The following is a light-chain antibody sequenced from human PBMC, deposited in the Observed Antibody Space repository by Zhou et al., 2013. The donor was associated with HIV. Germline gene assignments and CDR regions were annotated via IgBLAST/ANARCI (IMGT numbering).Light chain of an antibody. Sequence: EIVLTQSPGTLSLSPGERATLSCRASQSVTGTYLAWYQQKPGQAPRLLIFAASSRATGIPDRFSGSGSGTDFTLTIDRLEPEDFAVYYCQHYSNSLWTFGQGPRWKSN. J-gene: IGKJ1*01. CDR3: QHYSNSLWT. CDR1: QSVTGTY. V-gene: IGKV3-20*01. CDR2: AAS.